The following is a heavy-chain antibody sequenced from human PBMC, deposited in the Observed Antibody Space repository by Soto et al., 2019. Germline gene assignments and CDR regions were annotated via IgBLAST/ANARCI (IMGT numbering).Heavy chain of an antibody. CDR1: GYTFTSYG. V-gene: IGHV1-18*01. CDR2: ISAYNGNT. J-gene: IGHJ5*02. D-gene: IGHD3-3*01. Sequence: QVQLVQSGAEVKKPGASVKVSCKASGYTFTSYGISWVRQAPGQGLEWMGWISAYNGNTNYAQKLQGRVTMTTDTSTSTDYMELRSLRSDDTAVYYCARTPRFWSGYYRWFDPWGQGTLVTVSS. CDR3: ARTPRFWSGYYRWFDP.